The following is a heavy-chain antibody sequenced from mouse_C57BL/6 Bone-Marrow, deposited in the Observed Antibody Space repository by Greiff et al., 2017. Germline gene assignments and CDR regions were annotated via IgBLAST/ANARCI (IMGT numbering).Heavy chain of an antibody. D-gene: IGHD1-1*01. CDR3: APSSYYYGSSYGAY. Sequence: VQLQQSGAELARPGASVTLSCKASGYTFTSYGISWVKQRTGQGLEWIGEIYPRSGNTYYNEKFKGKATLTADNSSSTAYMELRSLTSEDSAVYFCAPSSYYYGSSYGAYWGQGTLVTVSA. V-gene: IGHV1-81*01. CDR1: GYTFTSYG. CDR2: IYPRSGNT. J-gene: IGHJ3*01.